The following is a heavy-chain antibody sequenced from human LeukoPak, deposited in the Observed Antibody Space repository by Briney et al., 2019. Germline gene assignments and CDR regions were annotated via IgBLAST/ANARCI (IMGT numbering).Heavy chain of an antibody. D-gene: IGHD6-13*01. V-gene: IGHV1-18*01. J-gene: IGHJ6*02. CDR2: ISAYNGNT. CDR1: GYTFTSYG. Sequence: GASVKVSCKASGYTFTSYGISWVRQAPGQGLEWMGWISAYNGNTNYAQKLQGRVTMTTDTSTSTAYMELRSLRSDDTAVYYCAIDLPTRTEQQLVRSYYYYGMGVWGQGTTVTVSS. CDR3: AIDLPTRTEQQLVRSYYYYGMGV.